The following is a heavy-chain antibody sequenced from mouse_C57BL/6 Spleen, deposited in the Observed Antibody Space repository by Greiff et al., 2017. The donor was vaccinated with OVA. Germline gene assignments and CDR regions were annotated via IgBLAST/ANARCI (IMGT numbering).Heavy chain of an antibody. CDR1: GYTFTDYN. CDR2: INPNNGGT. D-gene: IGHD1-1*01. CDR3: ARGAYYYGSRDWYFDV. V-gene: IGHV1-18*01. J-gene: IGHJ1*03. Sequence: EVQLQESGPELVKPGASVKIPCKASGYTFTDYNMDWVKQSHGKSLEWIGDINPNNGGTIYNQKFKGKATLTVDKSSSTAYMALRSLTSEDTAVYYCARGAYYYGSRDWYFDVWGTGTTVTVSS.